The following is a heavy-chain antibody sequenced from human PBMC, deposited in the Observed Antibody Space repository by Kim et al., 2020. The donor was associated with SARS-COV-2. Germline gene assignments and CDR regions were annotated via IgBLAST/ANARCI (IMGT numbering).Heavy chain of an antibody. CDR3: ARLRSGYSMDG. D-gene: IGHD3-22*01. V-gene: IGHV3-30*03. CDR2: KK. J-gene: IGHJ6*02. Sequence: KKYYAESVTSRFTISRDDSKNTVYLQMNSLRAEDTAVYYCARLRSGYSMDGWGQGTTVTVPS.